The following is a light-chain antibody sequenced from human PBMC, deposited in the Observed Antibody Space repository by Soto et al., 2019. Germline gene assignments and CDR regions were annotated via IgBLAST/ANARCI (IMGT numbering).Light chain of an antibody. CDR2: DVS. V-gene: IGLV2-14*01. Sequence: QSVLTQPASVSGSPGQSITISCSGTSSDVGGYNYVSWYQQHPGKAPQVMIYDVSNRPSGVSNRFSGSKSGNTASLTISGLQAEDEADYYCYSYTTSSNYVFGTGTKVTVL. CDR3: YSYTTSSNYV. CDR1: SSDVGGYNY. J-gene: IGLJ1*01.